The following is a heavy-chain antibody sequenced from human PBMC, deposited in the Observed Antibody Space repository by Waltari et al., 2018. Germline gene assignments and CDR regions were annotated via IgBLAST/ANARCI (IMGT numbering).Heavy chain of an antibody. D-gene: IGHD5-12*01. Sequence: QVQLQESGPGLVKPSETLSLTCTVPGGSISSHYWSWIRQPPGKGLEWIGYIYYSGSTNYNPSLKSRVTISVDTSKNQFSLKLSSVTAADTAVYYCARDPRGYDYGGWFDPWGQGTLVTVSS. CDR1: GGSISSHY. V-gene: IGHV4-59*11. CDR3: ARDPRGYDYGGWFDP. J-gene: IGHJ5*02. CDR2: IYYSGST.